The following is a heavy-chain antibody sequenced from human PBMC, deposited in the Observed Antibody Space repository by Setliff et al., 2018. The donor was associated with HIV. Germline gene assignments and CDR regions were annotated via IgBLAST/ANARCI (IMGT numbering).Heavy chain of an antibody. CDR2: IIPIFGSS. V-gene: IGHV1-18*01. J-gene: IGHJ4*02. CDR1: GDTFNSHA. Sequence: ASVKVSCKASGDTFNSHAISWVRQAPGQGLEWMGGIIPIFGSSYFAQKLQGRVTMTTDTSTRTAYMELRNLRSDDTAAYYCARHPMSPFLEWSYDSWGQGTLVTVSS. D-gene: IGHD3-3*02. CDR3: ARHPMSPFLEWSYDS.